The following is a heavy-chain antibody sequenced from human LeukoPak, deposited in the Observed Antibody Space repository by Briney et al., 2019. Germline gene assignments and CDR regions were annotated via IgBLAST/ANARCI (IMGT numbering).Heavy chain of an antibody. V-gene: IGHV4-34*01. CDR1: GGSFSGYY. D-gene: IGHD2-15*01. J-gene: IGHJ4*02. Sequence: SETLSLTCAVYGGSFSGYYWSCIRQPPGKGLEWIGEINHSGSTNYNPSLKSRVTISVDTSKNQFSLKLSSVTAADTAVYYCAREGRYCSGGSCYIDYWGQGTLVTVSS. CDR2: INHSGST. CDR3: AREGRYCSGGSCYIDY.